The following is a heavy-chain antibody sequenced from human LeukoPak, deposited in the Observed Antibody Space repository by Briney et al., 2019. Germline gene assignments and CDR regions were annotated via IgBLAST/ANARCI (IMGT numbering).Heavy chain of an antibody. CDR2: INPNGGGT. V-gene: IGHV1-2*02. J-gene: IGHJ4*02. Sequence: GASVNASCKASGYTFTGYYIHWVRQAPGQGLEWMGWINPNGGGTNYAQNFQGRVTMTRDTSISTAYMELSRLRSDDTAIYYCARENNSGWYRKAAFDYWGQGTLVTVTS. CDR1: GYTFTGYY. CDR3: ARENNSGWYRKAAFDY. D-gene: IGHD6-19*01.